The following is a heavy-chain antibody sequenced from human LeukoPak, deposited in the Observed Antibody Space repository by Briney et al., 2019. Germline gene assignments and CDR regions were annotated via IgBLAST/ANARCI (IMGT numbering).Heavy chain of an antibody. V-gene: IGHV1-69*13. D-gene: IGHD2-2*01. J-gene: IGHJ5*02. CDR1: GGTFSSYA. Sequence: SVKVSCKASGGTFSSYAISWVRQAPGQGLEWMGGIIPIFGTANYAQKFQGRVTITADESTSTAYMELSSLRSEDTAVYYCARTYCSSTSCPRKMRFDPWGQGTLVTVSS. CDR2: IIPIFGTA. CDR3: ARTYCSSTSCPRKMRFDP.